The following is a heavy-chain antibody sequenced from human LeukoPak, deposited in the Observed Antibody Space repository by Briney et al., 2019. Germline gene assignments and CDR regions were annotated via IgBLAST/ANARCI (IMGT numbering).Heavy chain of an antibody. V-gene: IGHV3-23*01. CDR2: ISGSGGST. CDR3: AKDLFPRYCSSTSCQLSFDY. D-gene: IGHD2-2*01. Sequence: TGGSLRLSCAASGFTFSSYAMSWVRQAPGKGLEWVSAISGSGGSTYYADSVKGRFTISRDNSKNTLYLQMNSLRAEDTAVYYCAKDLFPRYCSSTSCQLSFDYWGQGTLVTVSS. CDR1: GFTFSSYA. J-gene: IGHJ4*02.